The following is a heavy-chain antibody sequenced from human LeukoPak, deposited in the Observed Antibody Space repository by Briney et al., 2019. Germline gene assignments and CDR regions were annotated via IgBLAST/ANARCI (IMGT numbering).Heavy chain of an antibody. V-gene: IGHV4-38-2*02. CDR1: GYSISSDYY. Sequence: SETLSLTCSVSGYSISSDYYWGWIRQPPGKGLEWTGSFYHSGSTYYNPSLKSRVTISVDTSKNQFSLKLRSVTVADTAVYYCARQDSSTTAGDYWGQGTLVTVSS. D-gene: IGHD1-1*01. J-gene: IGHJ4*02. CDR2: FYHSGST. CDR3: ARQDSSTTAGDY.